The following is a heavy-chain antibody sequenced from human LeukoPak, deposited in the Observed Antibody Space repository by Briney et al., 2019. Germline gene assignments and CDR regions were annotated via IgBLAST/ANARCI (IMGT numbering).Heavy chain of an antibody. J-gene: IGHJ4*02. CDR2: ISYDGSNK. Sequence: GRSLRLSCAASGFTFSGSAMHWVRQAPGKGLEWVAFISYDGSNKYYADPVKGRFTISRDNSKNTLYLQMNSLTTEDTAVYYCAREAPFDYWGQGTLVTVSS. V-gene: IGHV3-30*04. CDR1: GFTFSGSA. CDR3: AREAPFDY.